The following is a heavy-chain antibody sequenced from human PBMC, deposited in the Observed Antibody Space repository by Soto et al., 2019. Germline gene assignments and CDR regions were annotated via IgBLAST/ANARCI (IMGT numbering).Heavy chain of an antibody. J-gene: IGHJ6*02. CDR1: GDTFSSYA. CDR2: IMPTFGRT. CDR3: ARDPLSSFAMDV. V-gene: IGHV1-69*13. D-gene: IGHD3-10*02. Sequence: SVKVSCKASGDTFSSYAISWVRQAPGKGLEGMGKIMPTFGRTNYAQKFQGRLTISADDSASTAYMELTSLASDDTAVYYCARDPLSSFAMDVWGQGTTVTVSS.